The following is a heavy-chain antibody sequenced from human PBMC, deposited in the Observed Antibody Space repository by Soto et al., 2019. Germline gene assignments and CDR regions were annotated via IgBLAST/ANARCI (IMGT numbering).Heavy chain of an antibody. V-gene: IGHV1-18*04. D-gene: IGHD3-10*01. Sequence: QVQLVQSGAEVKKPGASVKVSCKASGYTFTSYGISWVRQAPGQGLEWMGWISAYNGNTNYAQKLQGRVTMTTDTSTSTAYMELRSLRSDDTSVYYCARLLVISMVRGSAAFDYWGQGTLVTVSS. CDR2: ISAYNGNT. J-gene: IGHJ4*02. CDR1: GYTFTSYG. CDR3: ARLLVISMVRGSAAFDY.